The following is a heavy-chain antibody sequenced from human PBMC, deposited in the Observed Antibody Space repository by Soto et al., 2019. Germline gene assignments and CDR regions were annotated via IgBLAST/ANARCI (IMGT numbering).Heavy chain of an antibody. CDR2: IIPIFTTT. D-gene: IGHD6-13*01. CDR1: GGTFSNHA. Sequence: QVHLVQLGAEVKKPGSSVKVSCKAPGGTFSNHAINWVRQAPGQGLEWMGRIIPIFTTTNYAQKFQGRVTMTADEFTITTYLELSRLKHDDTAVYYCAREVAADGTFREDVFDIWGQGTLVTVSS. CDR3: AREVAADGTFREDVFDI. J-gene: IGHJ3*02. V-gene: IGHV1-69*12.